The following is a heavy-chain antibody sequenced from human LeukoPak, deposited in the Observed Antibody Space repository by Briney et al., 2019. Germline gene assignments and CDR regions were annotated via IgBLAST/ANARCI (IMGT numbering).Heavy chain of an antibody. J-gene: IGHJ4*02. Sequence: GGSLRLSCAASGFTFSDYYMSWIRQAPGKGPEWVSYISSSSSYTNYADSVKGRFTISRDNAKNSLYLQMNSLRAEDTAVYYCARVLAAGVYYFDYWGQGTLVTVSS. D-gene: IGHD6-13*01. V-gene: IGHV3-11*06. CDR1: GFTFSDYY. CDR2: ISSSSSYT. CDR3: ARVLAAGVYYFDY.